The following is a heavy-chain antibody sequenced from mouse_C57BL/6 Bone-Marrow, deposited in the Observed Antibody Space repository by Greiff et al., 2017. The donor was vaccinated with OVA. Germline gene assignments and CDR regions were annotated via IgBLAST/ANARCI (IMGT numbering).Heavy chain of an antibody. V-gene: IGHV6-3*01. J-gene: IGHJ4*01. CDR3: TDGSNAMDY. CDR2: IRLKSDNYAT. D-gene: IGHD1-1*01. CDR1: GFTFSNYW. Sequence: EVMLVESGGGLVQPGGSMKLSCVASGFTFSNYWMNWVRQSPEKGLEWVAQIRLKSDNYATHYAESVKGRFTISRDDSKSSVYLQMNNLRAEDTGIYYCTDGSNAMDYWGQGTSVTVSS.